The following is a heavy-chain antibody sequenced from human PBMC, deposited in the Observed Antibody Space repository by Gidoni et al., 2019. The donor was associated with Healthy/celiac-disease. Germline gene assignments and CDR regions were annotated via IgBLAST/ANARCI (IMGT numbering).Heavy chain of an antibody. CDR1: CGSISRGGYS. V-gene: IGHV4-30-4*07. CDR3: ARGPTVDGSSGYLDY. CDR2: IYYSGST. Sequence: QVQLQESGPGLVKPSQTLSLTCAVSCGSISRGGYSCRWIRQPPGKGLEWIVYIYYSGSTYYNPSLKSRVTISVDTSKTQFSLKLSSVTAADTAVYYCARGPTVDGSSGYLDYWGQGTLVTVSS. J-gene: IGHJ4*02. D-gene: IGHD3-22*01.